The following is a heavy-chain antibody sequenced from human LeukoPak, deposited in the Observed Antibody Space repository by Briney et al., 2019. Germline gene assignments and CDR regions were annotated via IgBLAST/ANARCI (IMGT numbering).Heavy chain of an antibody. CDR3: ARVLRDDFWSGYYFHYYGMDV. CDR2: IGTAGDT. V-gene: IGHV3-13*01. Sequence: GGSLRLSCAASGFTFSSYDMHWVRQAPGKGLEWVSAIGTAGDTYYPGSVKGRFTISRENAKNSLYLQMNSLRAGDTAVYYCARVLRDDFWSGYYFHYYGMDVWGQGTTVTVSS. J-gene: IGHJ6*02. D-gene: IGHD3-3*01. CDR1: GFTFSSYD.